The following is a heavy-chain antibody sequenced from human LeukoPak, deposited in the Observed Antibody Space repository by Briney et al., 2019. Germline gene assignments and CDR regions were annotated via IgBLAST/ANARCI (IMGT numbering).Heavy chain of an antibody. D-gene: IGHD4/OR15-4a*01. CDR1: GFTVSSNS. J-gene: IGHJ4*02. Sequence: PGGSLRLSCTVSGFTVSSNSMSWVRQAPGKGLGWVSFIYSDNTHYSDSVKGRFTISRDNSKNTLYLQMNSLRAEDTAVYYCARRAGAYSHPYDYWGQGTLVTVSS. CDR3: ARRAGAYSHPYDY. V-gene: IGHV3-53*01. CDR2: IYSDNT.